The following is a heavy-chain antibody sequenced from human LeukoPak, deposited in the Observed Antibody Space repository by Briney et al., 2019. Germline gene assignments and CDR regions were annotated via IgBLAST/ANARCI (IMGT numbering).Heavy chain of an antibody. CDR3: ARDGLHSYGNPTWGV. CDR1: GYTFTGYY. CDR2: INPILGIA. V-gene: IGHV1-69*10. D-gene: IGHD5-18*01. J-gene: IGHJ4*02. Sequence: GAPVKVSCKASGYTFTGYYMHWVRQAPGQGLKWMGSINPILGIANYAQKFQGRVTITADKSSSTAYMERSSLRSEDTAVYYCARDGLHSYGNPTWGVWGQGTLVTVSS.